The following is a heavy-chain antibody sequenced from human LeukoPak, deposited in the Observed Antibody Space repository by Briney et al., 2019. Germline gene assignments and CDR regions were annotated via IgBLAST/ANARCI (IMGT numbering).Heavy chain of an antibody. D-gene: IGHD3-3*01. CDR3: AKDQGHALRFLEWFTPPFDP. CDR2: IRYDGSNK. J-gene: IGHJ5*02. CDR1: GFTFSSYG. V-gene: IGHV3-30*02. Sequence: PGGSLRLSCAASGFTFSSYGMHWVRQAPGKGLEWVAFIRYDGSNKYYADSVKGRFTISRDNSKNTLYLQMNSLRAEDTAVYYCAKDQGHALRFLEWFTPPFDPWGQGTLVTVSS.